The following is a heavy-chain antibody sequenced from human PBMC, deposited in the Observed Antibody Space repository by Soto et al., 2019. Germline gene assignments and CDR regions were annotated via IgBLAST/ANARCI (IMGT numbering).Heavy chain of an antibody. CDR1: GLTFSVSW. Sequence: PGGSLRLSCAASGLTFSVSWMHWVRQAPGKGLMWVSRINGDGSSTAYAESVKGRFTISRDNAKNTLYLQMSSLRAEDTAVYYCTTTLNIPQNSWCQGTLASVSS. CDR2: INGDGSST. CDR3: TTTLNIPQNS. D-gene: IGHD2-2*02. V-gene: IGHV3-74*01. J-gene: IGHJ4*02.